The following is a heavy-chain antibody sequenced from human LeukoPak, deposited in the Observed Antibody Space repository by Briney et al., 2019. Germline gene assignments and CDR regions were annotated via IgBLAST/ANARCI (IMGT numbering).Heavy chain of an antibody. D-gene: IGHD3-22*01. Sequence: SVKVSCKASGGTFSSYDISWVRQAPGQGLEWTGGIMPMFGKANYAQKFQGRVTITADKSTSTAYMELSSLRSEDTAVYYCASPDYYDSSGYYYFDYWGQGTLVTVSS. J-gene: IGHJ4*02. CDR2: IMPMFGKA. V-gene: IGHV1-69*06. CDR1: GGTFSSYD. CDR3: ASPDYYDSSGYYYFDY.